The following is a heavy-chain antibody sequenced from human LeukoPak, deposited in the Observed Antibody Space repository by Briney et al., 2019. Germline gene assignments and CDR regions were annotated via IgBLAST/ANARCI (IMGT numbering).Heavy chain of an antibody. CDR3: ARDFSGEWEQLTGWWFDP. CDR1: GGTFSSYA. CDR2: IIPIFGTA. D-gene: IGHD1-26*01. V-gene: IGHV1-69*13. Sequence: ASVKVSCKASGGTFSSYAISWVRQAPGQGLEWMGGIIPIFGTANYAQKFQGRVTITADESTSTAYMELSSLRSEDTAVYYCARDFSGEWEQLTGWWFDPWGQGTLVTVSS. J-gene: IGHJ5*02.